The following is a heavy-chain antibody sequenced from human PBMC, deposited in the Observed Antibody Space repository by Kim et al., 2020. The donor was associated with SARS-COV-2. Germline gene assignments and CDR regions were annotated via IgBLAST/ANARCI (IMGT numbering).Heavy chain of an antibody. D-gene: IGHD4-17*01. CDR1: GGSFSGYY. J-gene: IGHJ4*02. Sequence: SETLSLTCAVYGGSFSGYYWSWIRQPPGKGLEWIGEINHSGSNNYNPSLKSRVTISVDTSKNQFSLKLSSVTAADTAVYYCASTYGDYWGIRYYFDYWGQGTLVTVSS. CDR3: ASTYGDYWGIRYYFDY. V-gene: IGHV4-34*01. CDR2: INHSGSN.